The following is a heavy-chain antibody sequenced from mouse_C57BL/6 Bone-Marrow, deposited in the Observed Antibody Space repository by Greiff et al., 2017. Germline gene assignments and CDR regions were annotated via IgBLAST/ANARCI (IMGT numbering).Heavy chain of an antibody. J-gene: IGHJ2*01. CDR3: ARPNWDALYFDY. V-gene: IGHV1-54*01. Sequence: VKVVESGAELVRPGTSVKVSCKASGYAFTNYLIEWVKQRPGQGLEWIGVINPGSGGTNYNEKFKGKATLTADKSSSTAYMQLSSLTSEDSAVYFCARPNWDALYFDYWGQGTTLTVSS. D-gene: IGHD4-1*01. CDR2: INPGSGGT. CDR1: GYAFTNYL.